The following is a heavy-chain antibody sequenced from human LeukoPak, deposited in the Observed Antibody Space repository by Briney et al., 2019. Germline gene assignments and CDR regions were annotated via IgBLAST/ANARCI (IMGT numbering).Heavy chain of an antibody. D-gene: IGHD3-10*01. Sequence: PGGSLRLSCAASGFTFTTYTIHWVRQAPGKGLEYVSAVVGNGGTTYYANSVKGRFTISRDNSKNTVYLQMGSLRAEDTAVYYCARERAYYYFDYWCQGALVTVSS. CDR2: VVGNGGTT. CDR3: ARERAYYYFDY. J-gene: IGHJ4*02. V-gene: IGHV3-64*01. CDR1: GFTFTTYT.